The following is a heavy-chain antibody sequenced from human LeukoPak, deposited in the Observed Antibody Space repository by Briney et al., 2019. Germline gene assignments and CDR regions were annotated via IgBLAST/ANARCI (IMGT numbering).Heavy chain of an antibody. CDR3: ASRPDQHLLYYFDY. J-gene: IGHJ4*02. V-gene: IGHV1-2*02. CDR1: GYTFTGYY. Sequence: ASVKVSCKASGYTFTGYYMHWVRQAPGQGLEWMGWINPNSGGTKYAQKFQGRVTMTSDASISTAYMELSSLGSDDTAVYYCASRPDQHLLYYFDYWGQGALVTVSS. D-gene: IGHD2-15*01. CDR2: INPNSGGT.